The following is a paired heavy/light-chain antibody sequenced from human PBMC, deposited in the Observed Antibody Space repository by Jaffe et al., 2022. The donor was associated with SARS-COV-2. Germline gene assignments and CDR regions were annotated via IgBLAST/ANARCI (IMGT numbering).Light chain of an antibody. Sequence: DIQMTQSPSSLSASVGDRVTITCRASQGISNYLAWYQQKPGKVPKLLIYAASTLQSGVPSRFSGSGSGTDFTLTISSLQPEDVATYYCQKYNSAPFTFGPGTKVDIK. CDR3: QKYNSAPFT. CDR2: AAS. V-gene: IGKV1-27*01. CDR1: QGISNY. J-gene: IGKJ3*01.
Heavy chain of an antibody. CDR2: ISGSGGST. V-gene: IGHV3-23*01. CDR3: AKSRTYYYDSSGYSPPYYFDY. CDR1: GFTFSSYA. J-gene: IGHJ4*02. D-gene: IGHD3-22*01. Sequence: EVQLLESGGGLVQPGGSLRLSCAASGFTFSSYAMSWVRQAPGKGLEWVSAISGSGGSTYYADSVKGRFTISRDNSKNTLYLQMNSLRAEDTAVYYCAKSRTYYYDSSGYSPPYYFDYWGQGTLVTVSS.